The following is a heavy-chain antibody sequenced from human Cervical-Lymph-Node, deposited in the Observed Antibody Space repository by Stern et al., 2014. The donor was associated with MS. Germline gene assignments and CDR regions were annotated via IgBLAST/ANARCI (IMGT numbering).Heavy chain of an antibody. CDR2: IYYSGRT. CDR1: GGSISSSSYY. Sequence: QLQLQESGPGLVKPSETLSLTCTVSGGSISSSSYYWGWIRQPPGKGLEWIGTIYYSGRTYYSPSLKSRVTISVATPKTHFSLKLSSGTAADTAVYYCAFNFWSGYYYFDYWGQGTLVTVSS. V-gene: IGHV4-39*02. D-gene: IGHD3-3*01. CDR3: AFNFWSGYYYFDY. J-gene: IGHJ4*02.